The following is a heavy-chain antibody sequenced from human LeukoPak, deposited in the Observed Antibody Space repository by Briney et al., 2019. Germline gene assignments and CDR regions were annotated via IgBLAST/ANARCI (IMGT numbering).Heavy chain of an antibody. D-gene: IGHD2-8*01. CDR2: IYYSGRT. Sequence: SETLSLTCTVSGGSISSSSYYWGWIRQPPGKGLEWIGSIYYSGRTYYNPSLKSRITISVDTSKNQFSLKLSSVTAADTAVYYCARGYCTNAVCSLGPTQAWGQGTLVTVSS. CDR3: ARGYCTNAVCSLGPTQA. CDR1: GGSISSSSYY. J-gene: IGHJ4*02. V-gene: IGHV4-39*07.